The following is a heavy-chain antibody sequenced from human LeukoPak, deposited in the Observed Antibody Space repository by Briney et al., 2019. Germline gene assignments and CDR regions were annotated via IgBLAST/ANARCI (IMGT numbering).Heavy chain of an antibody. J-gene: IGHJ4*02. Sequence: GGSLRLSCAASGFTFSSYSMNWVRQAPGKGLEWVSSISSSSSYIYYADSVKGRFTISRDNAKNSLYLQMNSLRAEDTAVYYCARYSSGWYGVYFDYWGQGTLVTVSS. CDR2: ISSSSSYI. CDR1: GFTFSSYS. V-gene: IGHV3-21*01. CDR3: ARYSSGWYGVYFDY. D-gene: IGHD6-19*01.